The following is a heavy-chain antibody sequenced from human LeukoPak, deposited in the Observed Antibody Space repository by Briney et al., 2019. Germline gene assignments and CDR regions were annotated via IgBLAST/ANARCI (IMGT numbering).Heavy chain of an antibody. J-gene: IGHJ6*03. Sequence: SETLSLTCTVSGGSISSGSYYWSWIRQPAGKGLEWIGRIYTSGSTNYNPSLKSRVTISVDTAKNRFSLKLSSVTAADTAVYYCARSYYYYYMDVWGKGTTVTVSS. CDR2: IYTSGST. V-gene: IGHV4-61*02. CDR1: GGSISSGSYY. CDR3: ARSYYYYYMDV.